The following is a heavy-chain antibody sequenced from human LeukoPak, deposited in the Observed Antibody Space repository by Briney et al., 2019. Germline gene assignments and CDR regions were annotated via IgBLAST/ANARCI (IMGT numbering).Heavy chain of an antibody. CDR1: GYTFTGYY. D-gene: IGHD6-13*01. V-gene: IGHV1-46*01. Sequence: ASVKVSCKASGYTFTGYYMHWVRQAPGQGLEWMGIINPSGGSTSYAQKFQGRVTITRDTSTSTVYMELSSLRSEDTAVYYCARDLIPGIAAAGQGTYYMDVWGKGTTVTISS. J-gene: IGHJ6*03. CDR3: ARDLIPGIAAAGQGTYYMDV. CDR2: INPSGGST.